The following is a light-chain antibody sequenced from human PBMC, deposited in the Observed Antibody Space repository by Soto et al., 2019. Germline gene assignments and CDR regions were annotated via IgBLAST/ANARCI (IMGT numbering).Light chain of an antibody. CDR2: GAS. CDR1: QSVSSNY. Sequence: EIVLTQSPGTLSLSPGERATLSCRASQSVSSNYIAWYQQNPGQAPRLLIYGASTRATGIPDRFSGSGSGTDFTLTISRLEPEDFAVYFCQQYGRSPPFAFGQGTKVVIK. J-gene: IGKJ2*01. CDR3: QQYGRSPPFA. V-gene: IGKV3-20*01.